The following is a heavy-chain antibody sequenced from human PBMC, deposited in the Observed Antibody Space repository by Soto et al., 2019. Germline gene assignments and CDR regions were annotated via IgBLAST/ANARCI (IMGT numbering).Heavy chain of an antibody. Sequence: GGSLRLSCAVSGFTLSDHYMDWVRQAPGKGLEWVARTRNKANSYITEYVASVKGRFTISRDDSKNSVYLRMNSLRPEDTAVYYCARDRLTGTAEWHSLDSWGQGTQVTVSS. CDR2: TRNKANSYIT. D-gene: IGHD7-27*01. V-gene: IGHV3-72*01. CDR1: GFTLSDHY. CDR3: ARDRLTGTAEWHSLDS. J-gene: IGHJ4*02.